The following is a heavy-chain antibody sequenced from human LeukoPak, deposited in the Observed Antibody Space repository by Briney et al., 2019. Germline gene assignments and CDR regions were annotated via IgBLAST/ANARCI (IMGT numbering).Heavy chain of an antibody. D-gene: IGHD3-22*01. CDR1: GFTFSSFW. CDR3: AKKTYYYDTSNLGWFDP. J-gene: IGHJ5*02. CDR2: IKQDGSET. Sequence: GGSLRLSCAASGFTFSSFWMSWVRQAPGKGLEWVANIKQDGSETYYVDSVKGRFTISRDTAKNSLYLQMNSLRAEDTAWYYCAKKTYYYDTSNLGWFDPWGQGTLVTVSS. V-gene: IGHV3-7*05.